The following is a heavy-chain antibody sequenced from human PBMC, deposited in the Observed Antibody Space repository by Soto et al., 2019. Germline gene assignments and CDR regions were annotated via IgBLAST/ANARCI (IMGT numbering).Heavy chain of an antibody. CDR2: IYYSGSA. Sequence: PLETLSLTCAVSGGSISNYYWSWIRQPPGKGLEWIGYIYYSGSANYNPSLKSRVTISVDTSKNQFSLKLSSVTAADTAVYYCARAGAATLSDFWGQGTLVTVSS. CDR3: ARAGAATLSDF. CDR1: GGSISNYY. V-gene: IGHV4-59*01. D-gene: IGHD2-15*01. J-gene: IGHJ4*02.